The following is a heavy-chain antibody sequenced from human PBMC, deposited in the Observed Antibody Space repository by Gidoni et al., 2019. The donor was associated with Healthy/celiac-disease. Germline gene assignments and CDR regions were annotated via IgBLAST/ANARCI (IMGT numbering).Heavy chain of an antibody. CDR2: IKQDVSEK. Sequence: RLSCADSGFTFSSYWMSWVRQAPGKGMEWVANIKQDVSEKYYVDSVKGRFTISRDNAKNSLYLQMNSLRAEDTAVYYCARDGEGIYSDYFDYWGQGTLVTVSS. J-gene: IGHJ4*02. V-gene: IGHV3-7*01. D-gene: IGHD5-12*01. CDR1: GFTFSSYW. CDR3: ARDGEGIYSDYFDY.